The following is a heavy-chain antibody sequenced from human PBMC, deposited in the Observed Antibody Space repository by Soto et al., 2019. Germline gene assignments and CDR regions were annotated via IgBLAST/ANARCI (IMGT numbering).Heavy chain of an antibody. CDR2: INDSGDI. V-gene: IGHV4-34*02. J-gene: IGHJ6*03. CDR1: GGSFSGYQ. Sequence: QVQLQQWGAGLLKPSETLSLTCAVYGGSFSGYQWSWIRQTPGKGLEWIGGINDSGDINYNPSLKRRVTILVDAAKKPSSLKLSSVTAADTAVYYCAGGVILWFGELSRRGGYYYYVDVWGKGTTVTVSS. CDR3: AGGVILWFGELSRRGGYYYYVDV. D-gene: IGHD3-10*01.